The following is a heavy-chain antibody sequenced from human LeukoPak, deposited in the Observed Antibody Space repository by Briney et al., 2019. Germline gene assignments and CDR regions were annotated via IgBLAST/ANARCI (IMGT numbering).Heavy chain of an antibody. D-gene: IGHD1-14*01. CDR1: GFTLDGYT. Sequence: PGRSLRLSCADSGFTLDGYTLSWVSQAPGKGRQWVSSITSGSNFVDYLDSVKGRFTVSRDNAKNSLYLQMDRLRADDTAVYYCATQPELPGWFDSWGQGTLVTVSS. CDR2: ITSGSNFV. J-gene: IGHJ5*01. V-gene: IGHV3-21*01. CDR3: ATQPELPGWFDS.